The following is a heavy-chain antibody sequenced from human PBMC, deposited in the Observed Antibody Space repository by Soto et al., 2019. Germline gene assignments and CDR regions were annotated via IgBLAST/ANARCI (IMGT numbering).Heavy chain of an antibody. V-gene: IGHV4-59*01. Sequence: KPSEPLSLTCTVSGGSISSYYWSWIRQPPGKGLEWIGCIYYSGSTNYNPSLKSRVTISVDTSKNQFSLKLSSVTAADTAVYYCAREEQRHFDSWGQGTLVTVSS. D-gene: IGHD6-25*01. CDR1: GGSISSYY. CDR3: AREEQRHFDS. J-gene: IGHJ4*02. CDR2: IYYSGST.